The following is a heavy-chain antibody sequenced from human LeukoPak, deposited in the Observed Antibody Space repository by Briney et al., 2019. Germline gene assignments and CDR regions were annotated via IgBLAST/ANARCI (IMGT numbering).Heavy chain of an antibody. V-gene: IGHV3-11*06. CDR2: ISSSSSYT. Sequence: GGSLRLSCAASGFTFSDYYMSWIRQAPGKGLEWVSYISSSSSYTNYADSVTGRFTISRDNAKNSLYLQMNSLRAEDTAVYYCARDFAAAALDPWGQGTLVTVSS. J-gene: IGHJ5*02. D-gene: IGHD6-13*01. CDR3: ARDFAAAALDP. CDR1: GFTFSDYY.